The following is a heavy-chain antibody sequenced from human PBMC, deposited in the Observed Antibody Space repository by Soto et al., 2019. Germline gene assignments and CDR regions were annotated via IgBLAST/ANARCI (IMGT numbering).Heavy chain of an antibody. D-gene: IGHD2-21*02. CDR3: ARYLGLVVVTDPWVMDV. CDR2: IIPIFGTA. CDR1: GGTFSSYA. Sequence: SVKVSCKASGGTFSSYAISWVRQAPGQGLEWMGGIIPIFGTANYAQKFQGRVTITADESTSTAYMELSSLRSEDTAVYYCARYLGLVVVTDPWVMDVWGQGTTVTVSS. J-gene: IGHJ6*02. V-gene: IGHV1-69*13.